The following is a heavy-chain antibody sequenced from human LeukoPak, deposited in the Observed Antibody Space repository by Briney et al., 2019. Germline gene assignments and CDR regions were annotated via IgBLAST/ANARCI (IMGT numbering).Heavy chain of an antibody. CDR2: IKQDRSEK. CDR3: ARDFRFLEDY. J-gene: IGHJ4*02. D-gene: IGHD3-3*01. V-gene: IGHV3-7*01. Sequence: PGGSLRLSCAASGFTFTNYWMSWVRQAPGKGLELVANIKQDRSEKYYVDSVKGRFTISRDNAKNSLYLQMNSLRAEDTAVYYCARDFRFLEDYWGQGTLVTVSS. CDR1: GFTFTNYW.